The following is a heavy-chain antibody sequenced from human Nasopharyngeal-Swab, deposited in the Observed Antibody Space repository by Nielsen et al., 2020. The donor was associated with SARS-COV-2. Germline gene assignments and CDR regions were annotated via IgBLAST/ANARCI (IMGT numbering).Heavy chain of an antibody. Sequence: GGSLRLSCAASGFTFSSFGMHWVRQAPGKGLVGVSRISPDGRGTSFADSVKGRFTISRDNAKNTLYLQMNSLRVEDTAVYFCARGTSDWRGIDYWGQGTLVTVSS. V-gene: IGHV3-74*01. CDR3: ARGTSDWRGIDY. CDR2: ISPDGRGT. D-gene: IGHD6-19*01. CDR1: GFTFSSFG. J-gene: IGHJ4*02.